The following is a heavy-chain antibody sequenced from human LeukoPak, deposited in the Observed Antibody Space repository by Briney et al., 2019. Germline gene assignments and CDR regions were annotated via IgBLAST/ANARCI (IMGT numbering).Heavy chain of an antibody. Sequence: GSSVKVSCKAFGGTFSSYAISWVRQAPGQGLEWMGGIIPIFGTASYAQKFQGRVTITADESTSTAYMELSSLRSEDTAVYYCARASFTIFGVVIDIHWFDPWGQGTLVTVSS. V-gene: IGHV1-69*01. D-gene: IGHD3-3*01. CDR3: ARASFTIFGVVIDIHWFDP. CDR2: IIPIFGTA. J-gene: IGHJ5*02. CDR1: GGTFSSYA.